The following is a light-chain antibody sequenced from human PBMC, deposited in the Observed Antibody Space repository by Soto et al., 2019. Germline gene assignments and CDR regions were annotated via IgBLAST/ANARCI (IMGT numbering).Light chain of an antibody. CDR1: QSVSSYY. CDR3: QQYGSSLGVT. CDR2: AAS. Sequence: EIVLTQSPGTLSLSPGERATLSCRASQSVSSYYLAWYQQKPGQAPRLLIYAASSRATGIPDRFSGSGSGTDFTLTISRLEPEDFAVYYCQQYGSSLGVTFGQGTKLEIK. J-gene: IGKJ2*01. V-gene: IGKV3-20*01.